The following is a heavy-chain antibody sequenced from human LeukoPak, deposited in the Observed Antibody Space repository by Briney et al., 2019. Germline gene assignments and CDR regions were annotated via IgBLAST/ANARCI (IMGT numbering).Heavy chain of an antibody. CDR2: IYHSGST. J-gene: IGHJ4*02. V-gene: IGHV4-38-2*01. CDR3: ARYYYDSSGYSTADTDY. CDR1: GYSISSGYY. D-gene: IGHD3-22*01. Sequence: PSETLSLTCAVSGYSISSGYYWGWIRQPPGKGLEWIGSIYHSGSTYYNPSLKGRVTISVDTSKNQFSLKLSSVTAADTAVYYCARYYYDSSGYSTADTDYWGQGTLVTVSS.